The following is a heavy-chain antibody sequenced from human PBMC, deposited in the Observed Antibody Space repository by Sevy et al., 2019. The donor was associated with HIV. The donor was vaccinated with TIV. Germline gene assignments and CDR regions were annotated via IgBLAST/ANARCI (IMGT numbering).Heavy chain of an antibody. Sequence: ASVKVSCKASGYTFTGYYMHWVRQAPGQGLEWMGRINPNSGGTNYAQKFQGRVTMTRDTSISTAYMELSRLRSDDTAVYHCARGGVYNWNDLDYWGQGTLVTVSS. CDR3: ARGGVYNWNDLDY. CDR1: GYTFTGYY. CDR2: INPNSGGT. D-gene: IGHD1-1*01. J-gene: IGHJ4*02. V-gene: IGHV1-2*06.